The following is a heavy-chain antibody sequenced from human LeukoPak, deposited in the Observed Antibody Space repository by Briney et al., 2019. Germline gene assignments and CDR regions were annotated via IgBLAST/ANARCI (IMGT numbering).Heavy chain of an antibody. CDR1: GFTFSSYS. D-gene: IGHD3-10*01. Sequence: PGGSLRLSCAASGFTFSSYSMNWVRQAPGKGLEWASSISSSSSYIYYADSVKGRFTISRDNAKNSLYLQMNSLRAEDTAVYYCARDLSGSYPDFDYWGQGTLVTVSS. CDR2: ISSSSSYI. J-gene: IGHJ4*02. V-gene: IGHV3-21*01. CDR3: ARDLSGSYPDFDY.